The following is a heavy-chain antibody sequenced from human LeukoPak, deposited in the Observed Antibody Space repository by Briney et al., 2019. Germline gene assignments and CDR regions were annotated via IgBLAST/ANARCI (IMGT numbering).Heavy chain of an antibody. Sequence: GASVKVSCKVSGYTLTELSMHWVRQAPGKGLEWMGGFDPEDGETIYAQKFQGRVTMTEDTSTDTAYMELSSLRSEDTAVYYCAAPPYGWGSYDYWGQGTLVTVSS. CDR2: FDPEDGET. D-gene: IGHD3-10*01. CDR1: GYTLTELS. J-gene: IGHJ4*02. CDR3: AAPPYGWGSYDY. V-gene: IGHV1-24*01.